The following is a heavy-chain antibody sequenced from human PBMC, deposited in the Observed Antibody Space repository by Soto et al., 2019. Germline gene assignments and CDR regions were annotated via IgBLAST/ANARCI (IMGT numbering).Heavy chain of an antibody. CDR2: ISHDGRNK. D-gene: IGHD2-8*02. V-gene: IGHV3-30*18. Sequence: QVQLVESGGGVVQPGRSLRLSWEGSGFIFGKYDMYWVRQAPGKGLEWVTKISHDGRNKDYEDSVQGRFTISRDNSRDKMYLEMNSLRPEDTAIYSCAQGGLPWWSQGIDFWGQGTLVTVSA. CDR3: AQGGLPWWSQGIDF. CDR1: GFIFGKYD. J-gene: IGHJ4*02.